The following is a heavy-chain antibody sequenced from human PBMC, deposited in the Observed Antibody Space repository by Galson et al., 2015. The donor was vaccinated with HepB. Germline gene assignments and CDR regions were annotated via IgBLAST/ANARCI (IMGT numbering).Heavy chain of an antibody. J-gene: IGHJ3*02. V-gene: IGHV3-33*08. Sequence: SLRLSCAASGFTFSSYGMHWVRQAPGKGLEWVAVIWYDGSNKYYADSVKGRFTISRDNSKNTLYLQMNSLRAEDTAVYYCARDKFGELVSDAFDIWGQGTMVTVSS. D-gene: IGHD3-10*01. CDR2: IWYDGSNK. CDR3: ARDKFGELVSDAFDI. CDR1: GFTFSSYG.